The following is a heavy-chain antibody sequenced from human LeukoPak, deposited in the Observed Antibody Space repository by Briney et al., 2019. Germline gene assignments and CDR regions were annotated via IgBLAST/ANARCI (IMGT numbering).Heavy chain of an antibody. CDR3: AKLGGQELHNYYVAV. D-gene: IGHD3-16*01. Sequence: GGSLRLSCAASGFTFSSYAMSGLRQAPGKGLEWVSGIIDSGESTYSVNFAKGRFTISRDNSHNTLYLQMNSLRAEDTAVYYCAKLGGQELHNYYVAVCGKGTTVAVSS. CDR2: IIDSGEST. J-gene: IGHJ6*03. V-gene: IGHV3-23*01. CDR1: GFTFSSYA.